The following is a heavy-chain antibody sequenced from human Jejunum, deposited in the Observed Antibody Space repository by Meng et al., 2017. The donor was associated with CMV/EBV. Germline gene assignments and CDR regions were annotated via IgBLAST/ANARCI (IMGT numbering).Heavy chain of an antibody. CDR1: CDSIRSHY. Sequence: VSCDSIRSHYWSWIRQPPGKGLEWMGYVYYSGSATYSPSLRSRVSISVDTSKNQFSLNLRSVTAADTAMYFCARGLGHASNNSHDYWGQGTLVTVSS. D-gene: IGHD1-1*01. CDR2: VYYSGSA. CDR3: ARGLGHASNNSHDY. V-gene: IGHV4-59*11. J-gene: IGHJ4*02.